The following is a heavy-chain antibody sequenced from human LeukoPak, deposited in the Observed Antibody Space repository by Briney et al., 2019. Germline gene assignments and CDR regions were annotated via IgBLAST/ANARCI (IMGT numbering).Heavy chain of an antibody. Sequence: SETLSLTCSVSGGSISSYYWSWIRQLPAKGLEWIGYIYYSGSTNDNPSLKSRVTISVDTSKNQFSLKLGSVTAADTAMYYCARVPAAGTGPDYWGQGTLVTVSS. J-gene: IGHJ4*02. D-gene: IGHD6-13*01. CDR1: GGSISSYY. CDR2: IYYSGST. CDR3: ARVPAAGTGPDY. V-gene: IGHV4-59*08.